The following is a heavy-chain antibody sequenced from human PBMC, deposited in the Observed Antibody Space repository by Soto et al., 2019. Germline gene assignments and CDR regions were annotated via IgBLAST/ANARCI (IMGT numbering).Heavy chain of an antibody. D-gene: IGHD6-6*01. V-gene: IGHV4-59*08. CDR1: GGCISSYY. CDR2: IYYSGNT. Sequence: SETLSLTCTVSGGCISSYYWSWIRQPPGKGLEWIGYIYYSGNTNYNPSLKSRVTISVDTSKNQFSLKLSSVTAADTAVYYCALVGSSIAVRPFDYCGQGDLVTVSS. CDR3: ALVGSSIAVRPFDY. J-gene: IGHJ4*02.